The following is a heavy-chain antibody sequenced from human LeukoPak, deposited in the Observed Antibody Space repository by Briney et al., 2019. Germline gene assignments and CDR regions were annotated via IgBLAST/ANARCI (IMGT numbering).Heavy chain of an antibody. Sequence: GGSLRLSCAASGFTFSSYGMHWVRQAPGKGLEWVSSISSSSSYIYYADSVKGRFTISRDNAKNSLYLQMNSLRAEDTAVYYCARIRLWFGERNDYWGQGTLVTVSS. CDR3: ARIRLWFGERNDY. J-gene: IGHJ4*02. CDR2: ISSSSSYI. CDR1: GFTFSSYG. D-gene: IGHD3-10*01. V-gene: IGHV3-21*01.